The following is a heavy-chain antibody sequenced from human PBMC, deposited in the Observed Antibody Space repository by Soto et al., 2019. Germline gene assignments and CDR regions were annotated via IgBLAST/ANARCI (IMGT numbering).Heavy chain of an antibody. Sequence: ASVKVSCKASGGTFSSYTISWVRQAPGQGLEWMGRIIPILGIANYAQKFQGRVTITADKSTSTAYMGLSSLRSEDTAVYYCARDYDFWSGYYYFDYWGQGTLVTVSS. V-gene: IGHV1-69*04. D-gene: IGHD3-3*01. CDR1: GGTFSSYT. CDR3: ARDYDFWSGYYYFDY. CDR2: IIPILGIA. J-gene: IGHJ4*02.